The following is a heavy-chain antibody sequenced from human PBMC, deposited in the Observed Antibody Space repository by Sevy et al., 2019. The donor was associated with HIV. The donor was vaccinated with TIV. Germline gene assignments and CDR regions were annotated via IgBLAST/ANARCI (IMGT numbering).Heavy chain of an antibody. J-gene: IGHJ3*02. V-gene: IGHV1-69*13. CDR1: GGTFSSYA. D-gene: IGHD1-26*01. CDR2: IIPIFGTA. Sequence: ASVKVSCKASGGTFSSYAISWVRQAPGQGLEWMGGIIPIFGTANYAQKFQGRVTITADESTSTAYMELSSLRSEDSAVYYCALHNGSYGGAFDIWGQGTMVTVSS. CDR3: ALHNGSYGGAFDI.